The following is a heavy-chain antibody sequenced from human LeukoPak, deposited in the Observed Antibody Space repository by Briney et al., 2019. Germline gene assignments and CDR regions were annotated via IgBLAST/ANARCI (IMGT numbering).Heavy chain of an antibody. V-gene: IGHV4-61*02. CDR2: IYTSGST. CDR3: ARGRGLGYYFDY. D-gene: IGHD1-26*01. Sequence: TSETLSLTCTVSGGSISSSSYYWSWIRQPAGKGLEWIGRIYTSGSTNYNPSLKSRVTMSVDTSKNQFSLKLSSVTAADTAVYYCARGRGLGYYFDYWGQGTLVTVSS. J-gene: IGHJ4*02. CDR1: GGSISSSSYY.